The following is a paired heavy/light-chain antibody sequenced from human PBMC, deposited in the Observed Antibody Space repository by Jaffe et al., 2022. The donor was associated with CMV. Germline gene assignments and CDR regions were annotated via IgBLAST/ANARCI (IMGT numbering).Heavy chain of an antibody. V-gene: IGHV3-23*04. Sequence: EVQLVESGGGLVQPGGFLRLSCEASGFTFSTYAMGWVRRALGKGLEWVSAISGSGGTTYYAGSVMGRFTISRDNSKSTLHLQMNSLRAEDTAVYYCAKFHDGTYDRSGWPWTMDVWGKGSTVTVSS. D-gene: IGHD3-22*01. CDR1: GFTFSTYA. J-gene: IGHJ6*03. CDR2: ISGSGGTT. CDR3: AKFHDGTYDRSGWPWTMDV.
Light chain of an antibody. J-gene: IGLJ3*02. CDR3: GGWDSSLRGGV. CDR2: ENN. Sequence: QSVLTQPPSMSAAPGQRVSISCSGSSSNIGSDYVSWYQQFPGTAPKLLIYENNKRPSGIPDRFSGSKSGSSATLDITGLQTGDEAEYYCGGWDSSLRGGVFGGGTKLTVL. V-gene: IGLV1-51*02. CDR1: SSNIGSDY.